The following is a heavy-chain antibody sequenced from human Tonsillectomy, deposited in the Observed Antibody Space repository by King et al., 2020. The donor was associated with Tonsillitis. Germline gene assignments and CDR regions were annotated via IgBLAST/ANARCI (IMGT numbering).Heavy chain of an antibody. Sequence: VQLVESGGRVVQPGRSLRLSCAASGFTFSTYGMHWVRQAPGKGLEGGAVISYDGRNKYYGDSVKGRFTISRDNSKNTLYLQMNSLRGEDTAVYYCAKDRDYDILTGYVGALDYWGQGTLVTVSS. J-gene: IGHJ4*02. D-gene: IGHD3-9*01. CDR2: ISYDGRNK. CDR3: AKDRDYDILTGYVGALDY. V-gene: IGHV3-30*18. CDR1: GFTFSTYG.